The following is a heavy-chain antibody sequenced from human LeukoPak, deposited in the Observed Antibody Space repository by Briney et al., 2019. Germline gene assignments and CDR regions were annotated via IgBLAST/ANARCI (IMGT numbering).Heavy chain of an antibody. CDR3: ARAPYSARGFDP. V-gene: IGHV1-2*06. D-gene: IGHD1-26*01. Sequence: ASVKVSCKASGYTLTGYYMHWVRQAPGQGLEWMGRINPNSGGTNYAQKFQGRVTMTRDTSISTAYMELSRLRSDDTAVYYCARAPYSARGFDPWGQGTLVTVSS. J-gene: IGHJ5*02. CDR2: INPNSGGT. CDR1: GYTLTGYY.